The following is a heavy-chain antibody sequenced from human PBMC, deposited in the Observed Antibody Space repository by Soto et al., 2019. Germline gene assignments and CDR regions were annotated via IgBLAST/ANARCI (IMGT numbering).Heavy chain of an antibody. V-gene: IGHV3-23*01. Sequence: EVQLLASGGTLVQPGGSLRLSCAASGFTFSTYAMNWVRQAPGKGLEWVSGIGASGGSTYYSDSLKGRFTISRDNSRNTVFLQMKSLRAEDTAVYYCAKSLWVGATTEGIDYWGQGTLVTVSS. D-gene: IGHD1-26*01. CDR2: IGASGGST. CDR1: GFTFSTYA. J-gene: IGHJ4*02. CDR3: AKSLWVGATTEGIDY.